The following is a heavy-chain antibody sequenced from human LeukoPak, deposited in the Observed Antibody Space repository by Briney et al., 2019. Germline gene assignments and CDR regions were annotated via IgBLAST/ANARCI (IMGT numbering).Heavy chain of an antibody. V-gene: IGHV4-59*08. D-gene: IGHD4-17*01. Sequence: SETLSLTCTVSGGSMTNYYWTWVRQYPGKGLEWFGYVYYTGSVNYNPSLKSRVTILVDSSKTHFPLNLSSVTAADTAVYYCARLAPVAHSGDYLGYFDYWVQGVLVTVSS. CDR3: ARLAPVAHSGDYLGYFDY. CDR1: GGSMTNYY. CDR2: VYYTGSV. J-gene: IGHJ4*02.